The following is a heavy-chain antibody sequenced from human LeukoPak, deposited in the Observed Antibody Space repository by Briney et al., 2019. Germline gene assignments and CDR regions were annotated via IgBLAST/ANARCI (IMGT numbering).Heavy chain of an antibody. CDR2: IYYSGST. CDR3: ARVPYYYVWGSYRYYYYYTDV. D-gene: IGHD3-16*02. CDR1: GGSISSYY. Sequence: SETLSLTCTVSGGSISSYYWSWIRQPPGKGLEWIGYIYYSGSTNYNPSLKSRVTISVDTSKNQFSLKLSSVTAADTAVYYCARVPYYYVWGSYRYYYYYTDVWGKGTTVTISS. V-gene: IGHV4-59*01. J-gene: IGHJ6*03.